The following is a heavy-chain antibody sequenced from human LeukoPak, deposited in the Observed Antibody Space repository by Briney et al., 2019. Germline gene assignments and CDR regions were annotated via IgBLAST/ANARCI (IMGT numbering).Heavy chain of an antibody. CDR3: ARQGFGESYYYGMDV. J-gene: IGHJ6*02. CDR2: ISAYNGNT. Sequence: ASVKVSCKASGYTFTRYDINWVRQAPGQGLEWMGWISAYNGNTSYAQKLQGRVTMTTDTSTSTAYMELRSLRSDDTAVYYCARQGFGESYYYGMDVWGQGTTVTVSS. V-gene: IGHV1-18*01. CDR1: GYTFTRYD. D-gene: IGHD3-10*01.